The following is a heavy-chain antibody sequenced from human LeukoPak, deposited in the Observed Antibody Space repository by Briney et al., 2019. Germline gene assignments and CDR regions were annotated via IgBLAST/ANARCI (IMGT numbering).Heavy chain of an antibody. J-gene: IGHJ3*02. CDR3: ARGAFDI. CDR2: VSGNGRTT. V-gene: IGHV3-23*01. CDR1: GFTFSSYW. Sequence: GGSLRLSCAASGFTFSSYWMSWVRQAPGKGLEWVSAVSGNGRTTYYADSVKGRFTISRDNSKTTLNLQMSSLRAEDTAVYYCARGAFDIWGQGTMVTVSS.